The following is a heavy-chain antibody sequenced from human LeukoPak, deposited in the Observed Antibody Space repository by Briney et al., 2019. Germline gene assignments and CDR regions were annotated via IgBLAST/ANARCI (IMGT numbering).Heavy chain of an antibody. V-gene: IGHV3-30*02. CDR3: AKVTPGARSPFDY. CDR2: IRYDGSNK. J-gene: IGHJ4*02. Sequence: GGFLRLSCAASGFTFSSYGMHWVRQAPGKGLEWVAFIRYDGSNKYYADSVKGRFTISRDNSKNTLYLQMNSLRAEDTAVYYCAKVTPGARSPFDYWGQGTLVTVSS. D-gene: IGHD4-23*01. CDR1: GFTFSSYG.